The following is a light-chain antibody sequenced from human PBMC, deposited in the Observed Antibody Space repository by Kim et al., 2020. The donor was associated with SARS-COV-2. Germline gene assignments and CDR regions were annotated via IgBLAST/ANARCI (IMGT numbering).Light chain of an antibody. CDR2: IDN. J-gene: IGLJ2*01. CDR3: ATCDDSLKGVL. V-gene: IGLV1-44*01. CDR1: SSNIGSNP. Sequence: QSVLTQPPSASGTPGQRVIISCSGSSSNIGSNPVNWYQQLPGTAPKLLIYIDNQRPSGVPDRFSGSKSGTSASLAISGLQSEDEATYYCATCDDSLKGVLFGGGTQLTVL.